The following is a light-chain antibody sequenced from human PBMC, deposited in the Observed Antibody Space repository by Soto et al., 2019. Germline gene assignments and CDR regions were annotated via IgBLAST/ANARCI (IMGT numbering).Light chain of an antibody. V-gene: IGKV3-15*01. CDR3: QQYYNWPPFT. Sequence: EIVMTQSPGTLSVSPGERATLSCRASQNIRSNLAWYQQKPGQAPRLLIYETSIRAPGIPARFSGSGSGTEFTLTISSLQSEDFAVYHCQQYYNWPPFTFGPGTQVDI. CDR1: QNIRSN. CDR2: ETS. J-gene: IGKJ3*01.